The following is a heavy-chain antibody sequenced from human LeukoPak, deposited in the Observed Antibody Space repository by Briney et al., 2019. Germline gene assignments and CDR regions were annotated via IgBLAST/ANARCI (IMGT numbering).Heavy chain of an antibody. CDR3: ARRDISSGWSFDY. CDR1: GGSISNYH. D-gene: IGHD6-19*01. J-gene: IGHJ4*02. CDR2: IHTSGST. Sequence: SETLSLTCTVSGGSISNYHWSWIRQPAGKGLEWIGQIHTSGSTNYNPPLKSRVTMSIDTPENHLSLTMRSVTAADTAVYYCARRDISSGWSFDYWGQGTLVTVSS. V-gene: IGHV4-4*07.